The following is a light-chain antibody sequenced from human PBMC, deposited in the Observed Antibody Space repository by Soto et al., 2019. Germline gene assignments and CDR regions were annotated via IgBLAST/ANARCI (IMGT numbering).Light chain of an antibody. J-gene: IGKJ4*01. V-gene: IGKV2-28*01. CDR2: LGS. CDR1: QSLLNNFGYSH. CDR3: MGALT. Sequence: EIVMTQSPLSLPVTPGEPASISCRSSQSLLNNFGYSHLDWYLQKPGQSPQLLIYLGSNRASGVPDRFSGSGSGTDFTLKISRVEAEDVGVYYCMGALTFGVGTKVEIK.